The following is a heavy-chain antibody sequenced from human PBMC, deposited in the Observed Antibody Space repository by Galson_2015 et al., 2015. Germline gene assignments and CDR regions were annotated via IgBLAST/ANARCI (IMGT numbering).Heavy chain of an antibody. Sequence: SLRLSCAASGFTFSSYGMHWVRQAPGKGLEWVAVIWYDGSNKHYADSVKGRFTVSRDNSKNTLYLQMNSLRAEDTAVYYCAREEAGGAFDIWGQGTMVTVSS. V-gene: IGHV3-33*01. J-gene: IGHJ3*02. D-gene: IGHD1-26*01. CDR3: AREEAGGAFDI. CDR2: IWYDGSNK. CDR1: GFTFSSYG.